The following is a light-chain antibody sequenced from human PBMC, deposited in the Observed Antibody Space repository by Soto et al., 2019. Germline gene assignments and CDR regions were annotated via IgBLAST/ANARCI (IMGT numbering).Light chain of an antibody. CDR1: ETVATN. Sequence: VMTQSPATLSVSPGERATLSCWASETVATNLAWYQQKPGQAPRLLISGASTRAAGISDRFRGSGSGTEFTLTISSLRSEDSAVYYCQQYGSSPTFGGGTKVEIK. V-gene: IGKV3D-15*02. CDR2: GAS. J-gene: IGKJ4*01. CDR3: QQYGSSPT.